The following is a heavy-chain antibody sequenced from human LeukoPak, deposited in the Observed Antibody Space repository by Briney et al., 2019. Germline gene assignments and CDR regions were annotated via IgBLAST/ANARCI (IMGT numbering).Heavy chain of an antibody. CDR3: ARHLCSGDFWSRYDAFDI. CDR2: IYYSGST. D-gene: IGHD3-3*01. CDR1: GGSTSSSSYY. V-gene: IGHV4-39*01. Sequence: PSETLSLTCTVSGGSTSSSSYYWGWIRQPPGKGLEWIGSIYYSGSTYYNPSLKSRVTISVDTSKNQFSLKLSSVTAADTAVYYCARHLCSGDFWSRYDAFDIWGQGAMVTVSS. J-gene: IGHJ3*02.